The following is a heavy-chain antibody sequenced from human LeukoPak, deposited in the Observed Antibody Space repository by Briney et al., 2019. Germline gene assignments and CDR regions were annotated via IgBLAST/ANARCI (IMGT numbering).Heavy chain of an antibody. CDR1: GGSISSYY. CDR2: IYYSGST. Sequence: SETLSLTCTVSGGSISSYYWSWIRQPPGKGLEWIGYIYYSGSTNYNPSLKSRVTISVDTSKNQFSLKLSSVTAADTAVYYCARTEGYSSSWAIDYWGQGTLVTVSS. V-gene: IGHV4-59*01. D-gene: IGHD6-13*01. J-gene: IGHJ4*02. CDR3: ARTEGYSSSWAIDY.